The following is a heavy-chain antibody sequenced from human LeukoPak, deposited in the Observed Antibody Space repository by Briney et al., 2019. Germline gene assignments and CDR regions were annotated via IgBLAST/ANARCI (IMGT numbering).Heavy chain of an antibody. V-gene: IGHV4-39*07. J-gene: IGHJ4*02. CDR1: GGSISSYY. CDR2: IYYSGST. D-gene: IGHD6-13*01. Sequence: SETLSLTCTVSGGSISSYYWGWIRQPPGKGLEWIGSIYYSGSTYYNPSLKSRVTISVDTSKNQFSLKLSSVTAADTAVYYCARRGIAAAGTVLDYWGQGTLVTVSS. CDR3: ARRGIAAAGTVLDY.